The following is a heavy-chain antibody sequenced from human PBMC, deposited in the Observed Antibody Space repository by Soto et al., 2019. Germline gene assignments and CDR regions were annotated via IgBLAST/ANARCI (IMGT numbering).Heavy chain of an antibody. J-gene: IGHJ4*02. D-gene: IGHD2-15*01. CDR1: GVTLGRYG. V-gene: IGHV3-74*01. Sequence: GGSRRLCCAASGVTLGRYGIHWVRQAPGKGLVWVSRINSDGSSTSYADSVKGRFTISRDNAKNTLYLQMNSLRAEDTAVYYCVRTSLVVAAAAREDSWGQGT. CDR2: INSDGSST. CDR3: VRTSLVVAAAAREDS.